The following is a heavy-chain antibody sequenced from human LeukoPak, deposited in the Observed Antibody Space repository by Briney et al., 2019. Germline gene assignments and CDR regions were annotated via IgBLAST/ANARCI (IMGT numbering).Heavy chain of an antibody. J-gene: IGHJ4*02. CDR1: GDSISSSTCN. Sequence: SETLSLTCKVSGDSISSSTCNWSWIRQPPGKGLEWIGYISQSGNSYFTPSLKSRATISVDRSKNHFSLTLISVTAADTAVYYCARDQVDYDIPDHFDYWGKGTLVAVSS. CDR2: ISQSGNS. D-gene: IGHD3-22*01. V-gene: IGHV4-30-2*01. CDR3: ARDQVDYDIPDHFDY.